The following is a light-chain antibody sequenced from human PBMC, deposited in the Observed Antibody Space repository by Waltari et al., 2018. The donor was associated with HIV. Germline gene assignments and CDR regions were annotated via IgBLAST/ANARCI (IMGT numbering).Light chain of an antibody. Sequence: SSELTQDPAVSVALGQTVKITCHGDSLRRYYASWYQQKPGQAPVIVIYRENNLPSRIPDRCSGSSSGNTASLTITGSQAEDEADYYCCSRDSSGNHLVFGGGTKLTVL. CDR3: CSRDSSGNHLV. CDR2: REN. CDR1: SLRRYY. J-gene: IGLJ3*02. V-gene: IGLV3-19*01.